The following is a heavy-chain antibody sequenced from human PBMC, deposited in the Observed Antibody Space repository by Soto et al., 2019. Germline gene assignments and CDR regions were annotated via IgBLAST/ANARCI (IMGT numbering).Heavy chain of an antibody. V-gene: IGHV3-30*18. CDR2: ISYDGSNK. Sequence: GGSLRLSCAASGFTFSSHGMHWVRQAPGKGLEWVAVISYDGSNKYYADSVKGRFTISRDNSENTLYLQMSSLRAEDTAVYHCAKDRRSYYYYYYYMDVWGKGTTVTVSS. CDR3: AKDRRSYYYYYYYMDV. D-gene: IGHD3-10*01. J-gene: IGHJ6*03. CDR1: GFTFSSHG.